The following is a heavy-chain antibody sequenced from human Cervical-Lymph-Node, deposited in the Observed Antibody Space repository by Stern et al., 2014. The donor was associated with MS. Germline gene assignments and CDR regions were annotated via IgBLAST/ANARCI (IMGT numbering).Heavy chain of an antibody. CDR3: ARDYSALDS. V-gene: IGHV1-69*06. Sequence: VQLVESGTAMKKPGYSVKVSCKASGGSFGNYGITWVRQAPGTGLEWWVCIIPMFGTANYAQKFQGRGTVTAYRSTITAYMELSSLTSEDTAIYYCARDYSALDSWGQGTLVTVSS. CDR1: GGSFGNYG. D-gene: IGHD2-15*01. CDR2: IIPMFGTA. J-gene: IGHJ4*02.